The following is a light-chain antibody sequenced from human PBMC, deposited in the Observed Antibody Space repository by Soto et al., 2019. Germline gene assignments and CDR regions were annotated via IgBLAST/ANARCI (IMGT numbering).Light chain of an antibody. CDR2: GAS. CDR1: QTVSSN. CDR3: QQYNDWLLT. V-gene: IGKV3-15*01. J-gene: IGKJ4*01. Sequence: EIVLTQSPATLSLSPGEIATLACRASQTVSSNLAWYQQKPGQSPRLLIYGASTRATGIPARFSGSGSGTEFTLTISSLQSEDFAVYYCQQYNDWLLTFGGGAKVEIK.